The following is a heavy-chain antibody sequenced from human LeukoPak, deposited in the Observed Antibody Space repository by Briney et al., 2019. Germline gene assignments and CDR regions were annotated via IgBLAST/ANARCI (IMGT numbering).Heavy chain of an antibody. CDR2: INYQSATF. V-gene: IGHV3-9*01. Sequence: GGSLRLPCAASGFTFDDYGLHWVRQVPGKGLEWVSGINYQSATFDADSVKGRFTISKDNAKSLLFLLMDSLRPEDSALYYCVKDAGIAARPWYFDSRGQGTQVIVSS. CDR1: GFTFDDYG. CDR3: VKDAGIAARPWYFDS. D-gene: IGHD6-6*01. J-gene: IGHJ4*02.